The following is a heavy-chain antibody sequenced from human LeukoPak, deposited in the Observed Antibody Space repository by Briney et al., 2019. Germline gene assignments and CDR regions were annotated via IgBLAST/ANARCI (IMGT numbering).Heavy chain of an antibody. CDR3: ARHLGAVRGEIDS. CDR1: GYSFTNYW. V-gene: IGHV5-51*01. D-gene: IGHD3-10*01. Sequence: ASVKVSCKASGYSFTNYWIGWVRQKPGKGLEWVGIIHPGDSETRYSPSFQGQVIISVDKTISTAYLQWSSLKASDIAMYYCARHLGAVRGEIDSWGQGTLVTVSS. CDR2: IHPGDSET. J-gene: IGHJ4*02.